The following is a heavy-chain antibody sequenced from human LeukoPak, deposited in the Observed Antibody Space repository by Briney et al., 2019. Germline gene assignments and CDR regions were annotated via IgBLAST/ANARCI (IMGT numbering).Heavy chain of an antibody. CDR1: GGSISSSSYY. Sequence: SETLSLTCTVSGGSISSSSYYWGWIRQPPGKGLEWIGSIHYSGSTYYNPSLKSRVTISVDTSKNQFSLKLSSVTAADTAVYYCARQGYNWFDPWGQGTLVTVSS. V-gene: IGHV4-39*01. CDR2: IHYSGST. CDR3: ARQGYNWFDP. J-gene: IGHJ5*02.